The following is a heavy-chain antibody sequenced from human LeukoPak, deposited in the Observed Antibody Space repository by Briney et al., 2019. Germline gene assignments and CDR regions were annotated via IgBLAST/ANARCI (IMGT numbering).Heavy chain of an antibody. CDR2: IRFDATTK. J-gene: IGHJ4*01. CDR3: AQEIKDRYCSGAENCLFDS. D-gene: IGHD2-15*01. Sequence: GGSLRLSCAASGFSFGFYGLHWVRQAPGRGLEWVAFIRFDATTKYYAQSVRGRFTISRDNSKNTLFLQMNSLRAEDTAVYYCAQEIKDRYCSGAENCLFDSWGHGTLVTVSS. V-gene: IGHV3-30*02. CDR1: GFSFGFYG.